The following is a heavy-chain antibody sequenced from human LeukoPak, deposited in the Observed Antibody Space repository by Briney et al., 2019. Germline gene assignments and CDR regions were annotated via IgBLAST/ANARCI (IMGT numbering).Heavy chain of an antibody. V-gene: IGHV4-59*12. CDR1: GGSITNFY. J-gene: IGHJ3*02. CDR2: IYYTGST. D-gene: IGHD3-16*01. Sequence: RPSETLSLTCTVSGGSITNFYWSWVRQPPGKRLEWLGFIYYTGSTTYNPSLESRVTISVDTSKNQFSLRLRSVTAADTAVYYCAREGGDPHDAFDIWGQGTMVTVSS. CDR3: AREGGDPHDAFDI.